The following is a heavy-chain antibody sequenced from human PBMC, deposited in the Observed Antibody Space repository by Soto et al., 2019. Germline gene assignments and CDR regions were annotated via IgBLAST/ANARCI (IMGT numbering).Heavy chain of an antibody. V-gene: IGHV4-34*01. CDR1: GGSFSGYY. CDR3: ARVWPGTTAIASYFDS. D-gene: IGHD1-7*01. Sequence: SETLSLTCAVYGGSFSGYYWSWLRQPPGKGLEWIGEINHSGSPNYNPSLKSRVTISVDTSKNQFSLKLSSVTAADTAVYYCARVWPGTTAIASYFDSGGQGTLVTVSS. J-gene: IGHJ4*02. CDR2: INHSGSP.